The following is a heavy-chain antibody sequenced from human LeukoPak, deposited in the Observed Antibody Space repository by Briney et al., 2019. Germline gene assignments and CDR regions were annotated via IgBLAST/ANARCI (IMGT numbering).Heavy chain of an antibody. J-gene: IGHJ4*02. CDR3: ASSVDTAMARNFGY. CDR2: IYYSGST. D-gene: IGHD5-18*01. V-gene: IGHV4-59*12. CDR1: GGSISSYY. Sequence: SETLSLTCTVSGGSISSYYWSWIRQPPGKGLEWIGYIYYSGSTYYNPSLKSRVTISVDTSKNQFSLKLSSVTAADTAVYYCASSVDTAMARNFGYWGQGTLVTVSS.